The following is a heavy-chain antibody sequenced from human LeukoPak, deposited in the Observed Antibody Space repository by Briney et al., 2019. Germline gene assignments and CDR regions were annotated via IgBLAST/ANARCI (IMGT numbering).Heavy chain of an antibody. CDR3: AREVGSFDY. D-gene: IGHD1-26*01. CDR1: GFTFSTYD. J-gene: IGHJ4*02. V-gene: IGHV3-23*01. Sequence: PGGSLRLSCAASGFTFSTYDISWVRQAPGKGLEWVSTFSSSGNMTYYADSVKGRFTISRDYSKNTLYLQMSSLRAEDTAVYYCAREVGSFDYWGQGTLVTVSS. CDR2: FSSSGNMT.